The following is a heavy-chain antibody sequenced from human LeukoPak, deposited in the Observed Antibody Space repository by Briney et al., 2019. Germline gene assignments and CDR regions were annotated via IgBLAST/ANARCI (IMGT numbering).Heavy chain of an antibody. J-gene: IGHJ4*02. CDR1: GGSISSSSYY. CDR3: ARHVEDLYDFWSGYPKYYFDY. D-gene: IGHD3-3*01. V-gene: IGHV4-39*01. Sequence: KPSETLSLTCTVSGGSISSSSYYWGWIRQPPGKGLEWIGSIYYSGSTYYNPSLKSRVTISVDTSKNQFSLKLSSVTAADTAVYYCARHVEDLYDFWSGYPKYYFDYWGQGTLVTVSS. CDR2: IYYSGST.